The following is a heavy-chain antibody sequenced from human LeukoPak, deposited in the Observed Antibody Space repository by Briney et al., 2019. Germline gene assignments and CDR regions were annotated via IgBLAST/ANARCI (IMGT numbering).Heavy chain of an antibody. Sequence: GGSLRLSCAASGFTFSSYEMNWVRQAPGKGLEWVSYISSSGSTIYYADSVKDRFTISRDNAKNSLYLQMNSLRAEDTAVYYCARVNEAVAGTDYWGQGTLVTVSS. J-gene: IGHJ4*02. CDR3: ARVNEAVAGTDY. D-gene: IGHD6-19*01. CDR2: ISSSGSTI. CDR1: GFTFSSYE. V-gene: IGHV3-48*03.